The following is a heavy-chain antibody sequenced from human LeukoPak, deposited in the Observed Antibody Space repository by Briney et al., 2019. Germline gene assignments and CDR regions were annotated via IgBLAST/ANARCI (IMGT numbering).Heavy chain of an antibody. J-gene: IGHJ4*02. V-gene: IGHV4-30-4*01. D-gene: IGHD4-23*01. CDR2: IHYSGNT. CDR3: ARENNDYGGKKAFDY. CDR1: GGSSRSGDYF. Sequence: SETLSLTCAVSGGSSRSGDYFWSWIRQPPGKGLEWFGHIHYSGNTYYNPSLKSRVSISVDTSKNQFSLKLSSVTAADTAVYYCARENNDYGGKKAFDYWGQGTLVTVSS.